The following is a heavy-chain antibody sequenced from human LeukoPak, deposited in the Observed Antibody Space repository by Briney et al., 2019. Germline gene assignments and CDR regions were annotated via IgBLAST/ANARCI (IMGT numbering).Heavy chain of an antibody. D-gene: IGHD6-19*01. V-gene: IGHV3-33*01. J-gene: IGHJ6*02. CDR3: AREEQWLAVYYYGMDV. CDR1: GFTFSSYV. Sequence: GGSLRLSCAASGFTFSSYVMHWVRQAPGKGLEWVAVIWYDGSNKYYADSVKGRFTISRDNSKNTLYLQMNSLRAEDTAVYYCAREEQWLAVYYYGMDVWGQGTTVTVSS. CDR2: IWYDGSNK.